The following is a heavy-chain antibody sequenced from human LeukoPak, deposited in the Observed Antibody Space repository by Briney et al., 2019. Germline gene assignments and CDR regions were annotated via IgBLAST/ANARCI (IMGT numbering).Heavy chain of an antibody. J-gene: IGHJ6*02. CDR1: GFTFSNYA. Sequence: PGGSLRLSCAASGFTFSNYAIHWVRQAPGKGLEWVAVIGHDGRDKYYADSVKGRFTIFRDNSKNMLCLQMNSLRPEDMAFYYCAGPHSGKGKYGMVVWGQRTTGTVSS. D-gene: IGHD1-26*01. CDR2: IGHDGRDK. CDR3: AGPHSGKGKYGMVV. V-gene: IGHV3-30*04.